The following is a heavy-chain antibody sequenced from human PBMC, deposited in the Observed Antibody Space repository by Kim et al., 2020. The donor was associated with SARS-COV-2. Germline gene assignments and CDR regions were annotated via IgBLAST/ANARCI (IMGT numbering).Heavy chain of an antibody. CDR1: GDSVSSNSAA. V-gene: IGHV6-1*01. D-gene: IGHD5-18*01. Sequence: SQTLSLTCAISGDSVSSNSAAWNWIRQSPSRGLEWLGRTYYRSKWYNDYAVSVKSRITINPDTSKNQFSLQLNSVTPEDTAVYYCARGWWYKGYSYGHGFDYWGQGTLVTVSS. CDR2: TYYRSKWYN. J-gene: IGHJ4*02. CDR3: ARGWWYKGYSYGHGFDY.